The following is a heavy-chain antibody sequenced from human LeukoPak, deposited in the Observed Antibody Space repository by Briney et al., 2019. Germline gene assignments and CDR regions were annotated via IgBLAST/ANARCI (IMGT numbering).Heavy chain of an antibody. V-gene: IGHV3-49*05. CDR1: GFTFGDYA. CDR3: TRPIAVAITNWFDP. J-gene: IGHJ5*02. Sequence: KPGGSLRLSCTASGFTFGDYAMSWFRQAPGKGLEWVGFIRSKAYGGTTEYAASVKGRFTISRDDSKSIAYQQMNSLKTEDTAVYYCTRPIAVAITNWFDPWGQGTLVTVSS. D-gene: IGHD6-19*01. CDR2: IRSKAYGGTT.